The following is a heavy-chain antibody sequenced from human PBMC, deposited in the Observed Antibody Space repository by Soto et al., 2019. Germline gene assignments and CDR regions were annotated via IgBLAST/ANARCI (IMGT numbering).Heavy chain of an antibody. D-gene: IGHD3-16*01. CDR3: AGGVPWGDY. CDR2: ISYDGRNK. V-gene: IGHV3-30*03. Sequence: LVESGGGVVQPGGSLRLSCAASGLTFSRDGMLWVRQAPGKGLEWVALISYDGRNKYYADSVKGRFTISRDNSKNTLFLQMNSLRADDTAVYYCAGGVPWGDYWGQGSLVTVSS. CDR1: GLTFSRDG. J-gene: IGHJ4*02.